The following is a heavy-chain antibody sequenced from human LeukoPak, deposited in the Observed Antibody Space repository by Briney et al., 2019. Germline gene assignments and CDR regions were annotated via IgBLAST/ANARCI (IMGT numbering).Heavy chain of an antibody. V-gene: IGHV4-39*07. Sequence: SETLSLTCTVSGGSISSSSYYWGWIRQPPGKGLEWIGSICYSGSTYYNPSLKSRVTISVDTSKNQFSLKLSSVTAADTAVYYCARGSIAAAVHYWGQGTLVTVSS. CDR3: ARGSIAAAVHY. CDR1: GGSISSSSYY. D-gene: IGHD6-13*01. J-gene: IGHJ4*02. CDR2: ICYSGST.